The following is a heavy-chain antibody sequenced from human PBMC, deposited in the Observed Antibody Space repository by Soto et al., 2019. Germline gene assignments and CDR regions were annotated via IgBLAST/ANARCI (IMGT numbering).Heavy chain of an antibody. CDR3: TRDASRDSSARGWFDP. CDR2: IRSNSAYI. D-gene: IGHD6-13*01. Sequence: GGSLRLSCAASGFTFRSFTMNWVRQAPGKGLEWVSTIRSNSAYIYYTDALRGRFTISRDNAKNSLHLQMNSLRAEDTAVYYCTRDASRDSSARGWFDPWGPGTLVTVSS. J-gene: IGHJ5*02. CDR1: GFTFRSFT. V-gene: IGHV3-21*01.